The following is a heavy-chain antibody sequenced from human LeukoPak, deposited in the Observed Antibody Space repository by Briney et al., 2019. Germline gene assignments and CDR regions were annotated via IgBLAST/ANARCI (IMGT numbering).Heavy chain of an antibody. CDR2: TDQNEIT. Sequence: SETLSLTCAVSGGSFSGYDWSWIRQPPGKGLEWIGDTDQNEITNYNPSLKSRATISVDMSKNHFSLKLHSVTAADMAVYYCATEWTDGEYVDYWGQGTLVTVSS. CDR3: ATEWTDGEYVDY. CDR1: GGSFSGYD. J-gene: IGHJ4*02. D-gene: IGHD4-17*01. V-gene: IGHV4-34*01.